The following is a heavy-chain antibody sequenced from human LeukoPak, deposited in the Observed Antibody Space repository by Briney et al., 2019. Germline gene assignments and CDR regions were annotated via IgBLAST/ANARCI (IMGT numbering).Heavy chain of an antibody. CDR3: ARSGSYYDY. D-gene: IGHD1-26*01. CDR1: GYSFTSSW. V-gene: IGHV5-51*01. J-gene: IGHJ4*02. Sequence: KNGESLKISCKGSGYSFTSSWIVWVRQMPGRGLEWMGVIYPSDSDARYSPSFQGQVTISVDKSSSTAYLQWSSLKASDTAIYYCARSGSYYDYWGQGTLVTVSS. CDR2: IYPSDSDA.